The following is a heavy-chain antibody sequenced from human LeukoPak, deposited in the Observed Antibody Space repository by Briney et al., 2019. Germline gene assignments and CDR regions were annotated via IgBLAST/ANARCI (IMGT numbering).Heavy chain of an antibody. CDR2: INHSGST. J-gene: IGHJ5*02. V-gene: IGHV4-34*01. D-gene: IGHD3-10*01. Sequence: SETLSLTCAVYGGSFSGYYWSWIRQPPGKGLEWIGGINHSGSTNYNPSLKSRVTISVDTSKNQFSLKLSSVTAADTAVYYCARCYGSGSYNWFDPWGQGTLVTVSS. CDR3: ARCYGSGSYNWFDP. CDR1: GGSFSGYY.